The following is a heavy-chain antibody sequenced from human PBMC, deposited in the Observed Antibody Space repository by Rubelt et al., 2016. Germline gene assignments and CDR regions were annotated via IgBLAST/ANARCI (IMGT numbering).Heavy chain of an antibody. CDR1: GFTFSNYI. CDR2: ISSGSSTI. Sequence: EVQLVESGGGLVQPGGSLRLSCTASGFTFSNYIMNWVRQAPGKGLEWVSYISSGSSTIYYAASVKGRFIISCDKSNNALYLQVNSLRDADSAVYYCAALWDYWGQGALVTVSS. CDR3: AALWDY. D-gene: IGHD2/OR15-2a*01. J-gene: IGHJ4*02. V-gene: IGHV3-48*02.